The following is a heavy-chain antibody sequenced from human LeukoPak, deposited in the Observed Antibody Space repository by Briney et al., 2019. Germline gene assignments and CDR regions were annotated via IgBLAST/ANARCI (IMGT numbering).Heavy chain of an antibody. J-gene: IGHJ6*03. D-gene: IGHD2-15*01. CDR2: IYYSRST. Sequence: SETLSLTCTVSGGSISISSYYLGWIRQPPGKGLEWIGSIYYSRSTYYNPSLKSRVTISVDTSKNQFSLKLSSVTAADTAVYYCARLRATPYYYYYMDVWGKGTTVTVSS. CDR3: ARLRATPYYYYYMDV. V-gene: IGHV4-39*01. CDR1: GGSISISSYY.